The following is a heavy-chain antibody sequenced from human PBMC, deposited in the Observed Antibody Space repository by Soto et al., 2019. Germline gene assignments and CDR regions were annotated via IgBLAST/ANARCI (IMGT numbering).Heavy chain of an antibody. CDR2: INSDGYTT. V-gene: IGHV3-23*01. J-gene: IGHJ3*02. Sequence: GGSLRLSCAASGFTFSTYAMSWVRQAPGKGLEWVSAINSDGYTTYYADSVKGRFTISRANSMNALFLQINSLRVEDTAVYYCAHPRGYGVFDAYDIWGQGTLVT. CDR3: AHPRGYGVFDAYDI. D-gene: IGHD4-17*01. CDR1: GFTFSTYA.